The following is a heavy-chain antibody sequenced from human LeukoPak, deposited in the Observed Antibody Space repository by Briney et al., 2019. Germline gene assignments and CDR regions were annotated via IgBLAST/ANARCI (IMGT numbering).Heavy chain of an antibody. CDR3: ATWDRFDP. V-gene: IGHV3-48*04. Sequence: GGSLRLSCAASGFTFSDYGMNWVRQAPGKGLEWVSYISTSGDAIYYADSVQGRFTISRDNAKNSLYLQMNSLSAEDTAVYYCATWDRFDPWGQGTLVTVSS. D-gene: IGHD1-26*01. CDR2: ISTSGDAI. CDR1: GFTFSDYG. J-gene: IGHJ5*02.